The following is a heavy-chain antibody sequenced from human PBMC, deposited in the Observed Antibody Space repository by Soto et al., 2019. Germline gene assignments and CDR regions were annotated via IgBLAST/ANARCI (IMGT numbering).Heavy chain of an antibody. CDR2: IGGRGGRT. J-gene: IGHJ5*02. CDR3: GKVKGIVGP. V-gene: IGHV3-23*01. D-gene: IGHD6-13*01. Sequence: GGSLRLSCAASAFTFSSYAMSWVRQAPGKGLEWVSAIGGRGGRTYYADSVKGRFTISRGNSKNTLYLQMKSLRADYTAVYYCGKVKGIVGPWGQGTLGTVSS. CDR1: AFTFSSYA.